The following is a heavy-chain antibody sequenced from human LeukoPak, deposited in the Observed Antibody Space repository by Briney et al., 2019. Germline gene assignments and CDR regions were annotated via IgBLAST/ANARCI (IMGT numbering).Heavy chain of an antibody. D-gene: IGHD6-19*01. CDR1: GFTFSSYW. CDR3: ARDFDSSGT. V-gene: IGHV3-74*01. Sequence: GGSLRLSCAASGFTFSSYWMHWVRQPPGRGLVWVSRINSDGTTISYADSVKGRFTISGDNAKNTLYLQMNSLRDEDTAVYYCARDFDSSGTWGQGTTVTVSS. J-gene: IGHJ6*02. CDR2: INSDGTTI.